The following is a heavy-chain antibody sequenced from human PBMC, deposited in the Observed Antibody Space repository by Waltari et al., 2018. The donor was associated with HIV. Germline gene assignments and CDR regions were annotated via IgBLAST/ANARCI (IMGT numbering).Heavy chain of an antibody. V-gene: IGHV3-21*04. Sequence: LVESGGGVVKTGESLRLTCEASGFAFGHSSFNCARQSPQRGLELVASIRRATNEKFYLDSVRGRFVISRDDSESSVHLQMDSVKKEDTGKYFCVRDDPGYGPIDHWGRGTLVTV. D-gene: IGHD5-18*01. CDR1: GFAFGHSS. J-gene: IGHJ5*02. CDR2: IRRATNEK. CDR3: VRDDPGYGPIDH.